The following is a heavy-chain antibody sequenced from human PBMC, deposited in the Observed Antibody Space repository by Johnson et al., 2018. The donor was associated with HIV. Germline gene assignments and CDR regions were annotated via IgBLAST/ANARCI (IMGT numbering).Heavy chain of an antibody. CDR3: ARDIMYLYAFDI. CDR1: GFTFSSYW. Sequence: VQLVESGGGLVQPGGSLRLSCAASGFTFSSYWMTWVRQAPGKGLVWVSRINSDGSSTSYADSVKGRFTISRDNAKNTLYLQMNSLRTEDTALYYCARDIMYLYAFDIWGQGTMVTVSS. J-gene: IGHJ3*02. V-gene: IGHV3-74*01. CDR2: INSDGSST. D-gene: IGHD3-16*01.